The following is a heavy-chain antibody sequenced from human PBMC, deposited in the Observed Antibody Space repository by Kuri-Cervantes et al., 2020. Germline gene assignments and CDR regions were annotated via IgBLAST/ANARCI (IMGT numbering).Heavy chain of an antibody. J-gene: IGHJ6*03. CDR2: IYYSGST. D-gene: IGHD3-10*01. CDR3: ARDRYESHYNGFYYYYYMDV. V-gene: IGHV4-59*01. CDR1: GGSISSYY. Sequence: GSLRLSCTVSGGSISSYYWSWIRQPPGKGLEWIGYIYYSGSTNYNPSLKSRVTISVDTSKNQFSLKLSSVTAADTAVYYCARDRYESHYNGFYYYYYMDVWGKGTTVTVSS.